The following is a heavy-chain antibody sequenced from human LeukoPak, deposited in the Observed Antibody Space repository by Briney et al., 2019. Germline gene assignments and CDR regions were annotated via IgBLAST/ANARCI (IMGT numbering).Heavy chain of an antibody. CDR2: INTNTGNP. CDR3: ARGYSSSWYWFDP. CDR1: GYTFTGYY. D-gene: IGHD6-13*01. J-gene: IGHJ5*02. V-gene: IGHV7-4-1*02. Sequence: GASVKVSCKASGYTFTGYYMHWVRQAPGQGLEWMGWINTNTGNPTYAQGFTGRFVFSLDTSVSTAYLQISSLKAEDTAVYYCARGYSSSWYWFDPWGQGTLVTVSS.